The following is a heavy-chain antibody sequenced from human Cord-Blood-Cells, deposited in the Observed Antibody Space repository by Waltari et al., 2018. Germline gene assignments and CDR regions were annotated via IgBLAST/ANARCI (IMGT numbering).Heavy chain of an antibody. J-gene: IGHJ6*02. V-gene: IGHV3-21*01. CDR1: GFPFSSYS. Sequence: EVQLVESGGGLVKPGGSLSLSCAASGFPFSSYSINWVRQAPGKGLEWVSSISSSSSYIYYADSVKGRFTISRDNAKNSLYLQMNSLRAEDTAVYYCARDSSSSWYYYYYGMDVWGQGTTVTVSS. CDR2: ISSSSSYI. CDR3: ARDSSSSWYYYYYGMDV. D-gene: IGHD6-13*01.